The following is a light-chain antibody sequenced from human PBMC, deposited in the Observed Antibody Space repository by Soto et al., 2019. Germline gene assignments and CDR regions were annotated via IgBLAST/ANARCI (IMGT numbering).Light chain of an antibody. CDR3: QQYGNSPWT. J-gene: IGKJ1*01. V-gene: IGKV3-20*01. CDR2: GAS. Sequence: EIVLTQSPGTLSLSPGERATLSCRASQSVSSSYLAWYQQKPGQAPRLLIYGASNRPTGIPDRFSGSGSGTDFTLTISRLEPEDFAVYYCQQYGNSPWTFGQGTKVEI. CDR1: QSVSSSY.